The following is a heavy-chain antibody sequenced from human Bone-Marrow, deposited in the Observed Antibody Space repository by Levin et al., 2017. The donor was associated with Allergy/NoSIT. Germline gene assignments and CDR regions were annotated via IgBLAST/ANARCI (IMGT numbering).Heavy chain of an antibody. CDR1: GFTFSSYA. CDR3: AKEGLAVAGYYFDS. D-gene: IGHD6-19*01. Sequence: GGSLRLSCAASGFTFSSYAMSWVRQAPGKGLEWVSSISGSGTITHYAESVKGRFTISRDISKNMLHLQMNSRRAEDTAIYFCAKEGLAVAGYYFDSWGQGTLVTVSS. CDR2: ISGSGTIT. J-gene: IGHJ4*02. V-gene: IGHV3-23*01.